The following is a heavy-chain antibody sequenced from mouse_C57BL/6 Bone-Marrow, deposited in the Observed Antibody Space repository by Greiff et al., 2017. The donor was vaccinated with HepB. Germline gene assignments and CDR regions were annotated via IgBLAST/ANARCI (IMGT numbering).Heavy chain of an antibody. J-gene: IGHJ4*01. CDR2: ISGGGGNT. D-gene: IGHD2-12*01. CDR3: ARRGLRRGGMDY. V-gene: IGHV5-9*01. Sequence: EVKLVESGGGLVKPGGSPKLSCAASGFTFSSYTMSWVRQTPEKRLEWVATISGGGGNTYYPDSVKGRFTISRDNAKNTLYLQMSSLRSEDTALYYCARRGLRRGGMDYWGQGTSVTVSS. CDR1: GFTFSSYT.